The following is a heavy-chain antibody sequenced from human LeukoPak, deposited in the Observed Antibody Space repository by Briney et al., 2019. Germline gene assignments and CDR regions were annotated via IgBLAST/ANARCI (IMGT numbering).Heavy chain of an antibody. J-gene: IGHJ6*04. CDR3: ARGYYYDSSGYSLGKDV. CDR1: GYTFTGYY. Sequence: ASVKVSCKASGYTFTGYYMHWVRQAPGQGLEWMGWINPNSGGTNYAQKFQGRVTMTRDSSISTAYMELSRLRSDDTAVYYCARGYYYDSSGYSLGKDVWGKGTTVTVSS. CDR2: INPNSGGT. D-gene: IGHD3-22*01. V-gene: IGHV1-2*02.